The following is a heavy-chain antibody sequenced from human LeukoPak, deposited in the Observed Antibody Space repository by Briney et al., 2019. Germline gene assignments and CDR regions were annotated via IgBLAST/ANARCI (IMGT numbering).Heavy chain of an antibody. D-gene: IGHD1-1*01. J-gene: IGHJ4*02. Sequence: PGGSLRLSCSASGFTVSSSYMGWVRQAPGKGLDWVSVIYSGGGTYYADSVKGRFTISRDNSKNTLCLQMNSLRAHYTAVYYSARFRSSWNDNWGQGTLVTVST. CDR2: IYSGGGT. CDR1: GFTVSSSY. CDR3: ARFRSSWNDN. V-gene: IGHV3-53*01.